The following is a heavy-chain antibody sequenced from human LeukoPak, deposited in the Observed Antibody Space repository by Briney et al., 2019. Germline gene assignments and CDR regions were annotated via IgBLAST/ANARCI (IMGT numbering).Heavy chain of an antibody. Sequence: GESLKISCKGSGYSFANNWIAWVRQMPGKGLEWMGIIHPGDSDTRYSPSFQGQVTISADKSISTAYLQWSSLKASDTAMYYCAIDTNNYYGSGSFDYWGQGTLVTVSS. CDR3: AIDTNNYYGSGSFDY. CDR2: IHPGDSDT. D-gene: IGHD3-10*01. V-gene: IGHV5-51*01. J-gene: IGHJ4*02. CDR1: GYSFANNW.